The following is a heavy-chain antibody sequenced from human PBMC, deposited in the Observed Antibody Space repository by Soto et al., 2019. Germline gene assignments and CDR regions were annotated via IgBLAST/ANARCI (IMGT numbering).Heavy chain of an antibody. V-gene: IGHV3-21*01. J-gene: IGHJ5*02. CDR3: TREQGGSYDSWFDP. Sequence: GGSLRLSCNFTFSMYSMNWVRQAPGKGLEWVASISSGSAYIKYADSVKGRFTISRDNAKNSVSLQTNSLRVDDTAVYFCTREQGGSYDSWFDPWGLGTLVTVSS. CDR2: ISSGSAYI. CDR1: TFSMYS. D-gene: IGHD1-26*01.